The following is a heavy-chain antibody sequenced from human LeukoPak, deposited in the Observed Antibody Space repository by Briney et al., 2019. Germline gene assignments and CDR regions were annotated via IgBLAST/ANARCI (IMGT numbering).Heavy chain of an antibody. CDR3: AKEAGIPEYFQH. CDR1: GFTFSTYS. Sequence: GGSLRLSCAASGFTFSTYSMNWVRQAPGKGLEWVSSISSSSSYIYYADSVKGRFTISRDNSKNTLYLQMNSLRAEDTAVYYCAKEAGIPEYFQHWGQGTLVTVSS. V-gene: IGHV3-21*01. CDR2: ISSSSSYI. D-gene: IGHD5-18*01. J-gene: IGHJ1*01.